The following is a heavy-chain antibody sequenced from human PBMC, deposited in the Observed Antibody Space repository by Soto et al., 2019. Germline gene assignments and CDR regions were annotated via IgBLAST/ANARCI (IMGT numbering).Heavy chain of an antibody. V-gene: IGHV1-69*13. CDR1: GGTFSSYA. CDR2: IIPIFGTA. Sequence: SVKVSCKASGGTFSSYAISWVRQAPGQGLEWMGGIIPIFGTANYAQKFQGRVTITADESTSTAYMELSSLRSEDTAVYYCARGRGGYYYYFWGSYRSYYFYFWGQGTLVTVSS. CDR3: ARGRGGYYYYFWGSYRSYYFYF. J-gene: IGHJ4*02. D-gene: IGHD3-16*02.